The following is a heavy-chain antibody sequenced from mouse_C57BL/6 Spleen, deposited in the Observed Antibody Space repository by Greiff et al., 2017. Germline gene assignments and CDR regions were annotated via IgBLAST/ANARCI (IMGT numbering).Heavy chain of an antibody. CDR2: ILPGSGST. Sequence: QVQLQQSGAELMKPGASVKLSCKATGYTFTGYWIEWVKQRPGHGLEWIGEILPGSGSTTYNEKFKGKATFTADTSSNTAYMQLRSLSTEDSAIYYSARGNWYYFDYWGQGTTLTVSS. V-gene: IGHV1-9*01. CDR1: GYTFTGYW. D-gene: IGHD2-1*01. CDR3: ARGNWYYFDY. J-gene: IGHJ2*01.